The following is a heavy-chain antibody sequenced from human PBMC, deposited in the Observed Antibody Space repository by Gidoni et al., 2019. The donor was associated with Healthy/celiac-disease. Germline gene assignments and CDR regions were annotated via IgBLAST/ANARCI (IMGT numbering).Heavy chain of an antibody. CDR2: INHSGST. Sequence: QVQLQQWGAGLLKPSETLSLTCAAYGGSFGGYYWSWIRQPPGKGLEWIGEINHSGSTNYNPSLKSRVTISVDTSKNQFSLKLSSVTAADTAVYYCARDRTYCSSTSCYVPNWFDPWGQGTLVTVSS. J-gene: IGHJ5*02. D-gene: IGHD2-2*01. V-gene: IGHV4-34*01. CDR1: GGSFGGYY. CDR3: ARDRTYCSSTSCYVPNWFDP.